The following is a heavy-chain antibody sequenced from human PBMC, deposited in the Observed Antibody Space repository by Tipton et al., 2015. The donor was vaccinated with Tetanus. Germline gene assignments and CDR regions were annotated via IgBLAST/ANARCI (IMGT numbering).Heavy chain of an antibody. V-gene: IGHV4-34*01. CDR1: GGSFSAYY. CDR2: INHSGST. CDR3: ARRSYCSSSRCFDAFDL. Sequence: LRLSCAVYGGSFSAYYWSWIRQSPGKGLEWIGEINHSGSTTYSPSFKSRVTISVDTPKNQFSLKLSSVTAADTAVYYCARRSYCSSSRCFDAFDLWGQGTMVTVSS. D-gene: IGHD2-2*01. J-gene: IGHJ3*01.